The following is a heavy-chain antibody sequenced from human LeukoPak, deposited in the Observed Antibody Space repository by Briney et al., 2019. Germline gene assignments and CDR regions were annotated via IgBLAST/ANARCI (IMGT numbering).Heavy chain of an antibody. J-gene: IGHJ4*02. CDR3: ARVSAAAGTVVDY. CDR2: IYYSGST. V-gene: IGHV4-59*01. CDR1: GGSISSYY. D-gene: IGHD6-13*01. Sequence: SETLSLTCTVSGGSISSYYWSWIRQPPGKGLEWIGYIYYSGSTNYNPSLKSRVTISEDTSKNQFSLKLSSVTAADTAVYYCARVSAAAGTVVDYWGQGTLVTVSS.